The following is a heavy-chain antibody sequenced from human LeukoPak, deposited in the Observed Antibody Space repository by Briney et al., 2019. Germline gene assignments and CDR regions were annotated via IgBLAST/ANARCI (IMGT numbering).Heavy chain of an antibody. D-gene: IGHD5-18*01. CDR1: GYTFTSYG. CDR2: ISANNGDT. J-gene: IGHJ5*02. V-gene: IGHV1-18*01. CDR3: ARSGQLWFWQQLAEINWFDP. Sequence: GASVKVSCKASGYTFTSYGISWVRQAPGQGLEWMGWISANNGDTDYPPKLQDRVTMTTDTYTSTAYMELRSLRSDDTAMYYCARSGQLWFWQQLAEINWFDPWGQGTLVTVSS.